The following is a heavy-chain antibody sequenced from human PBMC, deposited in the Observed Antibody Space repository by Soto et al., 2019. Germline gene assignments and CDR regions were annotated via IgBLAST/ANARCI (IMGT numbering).Heavy chain of an antibody. J-gene: IGHJ6*02. CDR3: ARGNDFWSGYSTLTYYGLDV. Sequence: SETLSLTCSVSGGSISSGDYYWSWIRQPPERGLEWIGYIYYSGSTYYNPSLKSRVTISVDTSKNQFSLNLNSVTAADTAVYFCARGNDFWSGYSTLTYYGLDVWGQGTTVTVSS. V-gene: IGHV4-30-4*01. CDR2: IYYSGST. CDR1: GGSISSGDYY. D-gene: IGHD3-3*01.